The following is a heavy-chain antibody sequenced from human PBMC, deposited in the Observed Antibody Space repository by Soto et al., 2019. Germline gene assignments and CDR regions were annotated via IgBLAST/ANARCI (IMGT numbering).Heavy chain of an antibody. Sequence: QVQLVESGGGVVQPGRSLRLSCAASGFTFSSYGMHWVRQAPGKGLEWVAVIWYDGSNKYYADSVKGRFTISRDNSKNTLYLQMNSLRAEDTAVYYCAGDPAARPTGYFDLWGRGTLVTVSS. V-gene: IGHV3-33*01. J-gene: IGHJ2*01. CDR3: AGDPAARPTGYFDL. CDR1: GFTFSSYG. CDR2: IWYDGSNK. D-gene: IGHD6-6*01.